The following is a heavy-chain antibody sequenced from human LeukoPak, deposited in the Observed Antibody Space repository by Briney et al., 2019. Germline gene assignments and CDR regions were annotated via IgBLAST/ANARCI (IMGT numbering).Heavy chain of an antibody. Sequence: GESLKISCKGSGYSFTNYWIGWVRQMPGKGLEWMGIIYPGDSDTRYSPSFQGQVTISAGKSVSTAYLQWSSLKASDIAMYYCARTAGPNYYDYYMDVWGKGTTVTVSS. CDR1: GYSFTNYW. J-gene: IGHJ6*03. CDR2: IYPGDSDT. V-gene: IGHV5-51*01. CDR3: ARTAGPNYYDYYMDV.